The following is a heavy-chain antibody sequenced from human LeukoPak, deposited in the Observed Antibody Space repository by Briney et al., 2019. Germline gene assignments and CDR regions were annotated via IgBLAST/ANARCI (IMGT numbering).Heavy chain of an antibody. D-gene: IGHD3-3*01. J-gene: IGHJ4*02. CDR3: ASTRITIFGVVRTFFDY. CDR1: GGSFSGYY. CDR2: INHSGST. Sequence: SETLSLTCAVYGGSFSGYYWSWIRQPPGKGLEWIGEINHSGSTNYNPSLKSRVTTSVDTSKNQFSLKLSSVTAADTAVYYCASTRITIFGVVRTFFDYWGQGTLVTVSS. V-gene: IGHV4-34*01.